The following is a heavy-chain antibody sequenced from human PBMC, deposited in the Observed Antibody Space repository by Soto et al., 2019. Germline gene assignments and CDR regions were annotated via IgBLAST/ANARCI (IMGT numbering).Heavy chain of an antibody. D-gene: IGHD6-25*01. Sequence: PSWTLSLPFSVSGGSISSYYWSWIRQPPGKGLEWIGYIYYSGSTNYNPSLKSRVTISVDTSKNQFSLKLSSVTAADTAVYYCARRGTNFVIDYWGQGTLVTVSS. J-gene: IGHJ4*02. CDR1: GGSISSYY. CDR2: IYYSGST. V-gene: IGHV4-59*01. CDR3: ARRGTNFVIDY.